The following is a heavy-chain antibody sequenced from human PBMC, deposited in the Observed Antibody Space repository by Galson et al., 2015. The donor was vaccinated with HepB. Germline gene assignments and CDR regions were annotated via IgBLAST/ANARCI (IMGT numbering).Heavy chain of an antibody. Sequence: SLRLSCAASGFTFSSYAMHWVRQAPGKGLEWVAVISYDGSNKYYADSVKGRFTIFRDNSKNTLYLQMNSLRAEDTAVYYCARDRSSSWYPNYWGQGTLVTVSS. D-gene: IGHD6-13*01. V-gene: IGHV3-30-3*01. CDR3: ARDRSSSWYPNY. CDR2: ISYDGSNK. CDR1: GFTFSSYA. J-gene: IGHJ4*02.